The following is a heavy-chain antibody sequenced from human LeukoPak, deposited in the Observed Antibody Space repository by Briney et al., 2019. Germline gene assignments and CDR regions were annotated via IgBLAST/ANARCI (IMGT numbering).Heavy chain of an antibody. CDR1: GYTFTGYY. Sequence: ASVKVSCKASGYTFTGYYMHWVRQAPGQGLEWMGRIDPNSGGTNYAQKFQGGVTMTRDTSISTAYMELSRLRSDDTAVYYCARVGYSSSWYFDYWGQGTLVTVSS. CDR2: IDPNSGGT. V-gene: IGHV1-2*06. J-gene: IGHJ4*02. D-gene: IGHD6-13*01. CDR3: ARVGYSSSWYFDY.